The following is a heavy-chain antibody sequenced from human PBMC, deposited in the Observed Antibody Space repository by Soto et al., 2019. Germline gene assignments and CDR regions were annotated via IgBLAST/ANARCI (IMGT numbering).Heavy chain of an antibody. J-gene: IGHJ1*01. D-gene: IGHD6-19*01. CDR2: ISGSGDTT. Sequence: EVQLLESGGGLVQPGGSLRLSCAASGFTFNNYAMSWVRQAPGKGLEWVSGISGSGDTTYYADSVKGRFTISRDNSKNTLYLQMISLRAADTAVYYCADGGWYNPGGDFQHWVQGTLVTVSS. CDR1: GFTFNNYA. V-gene: IGHV3-23*01. CDR3: ADGGWYNPGGDFQH.